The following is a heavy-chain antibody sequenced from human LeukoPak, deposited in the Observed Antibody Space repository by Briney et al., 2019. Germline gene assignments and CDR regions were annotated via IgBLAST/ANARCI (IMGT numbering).Heavy chain of an antibody. CDR3: ARALYSSGWYNWFDP. D-gene: IGHD6-19*01. CDR2: TYYRSKWYN. V-gene: IGHV6-1*01. CDR1: GDSVSSNSAA. Sequence: SQTLSLTCAISGDSVSSNSAAWNWIRQSPSRGLEWLGRTYYRSKWYNDYAVSVKSRITINTDTSKNQFSLQLNSVTPEATAVYYCARALYSSGWYNWFDPWGQGTLVTVSS. J-gene: IGHJ5*02.